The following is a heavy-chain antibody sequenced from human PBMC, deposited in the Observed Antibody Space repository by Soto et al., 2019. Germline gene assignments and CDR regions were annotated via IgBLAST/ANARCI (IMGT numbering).Heavy chain of an antibody. J-gene: IGHJ4*02. D-gene: IGHD3-22*01. CDR2: ISYDGSNK. Sequence: QVQLVESGGGVVQPGRSLRLSCAASGFTFSSYAMHWVRQAPGKGLEWVAVISYDGSNKYYADSVKGRFTISRDNSKNTLYLQMNSLRAEDTAVYYCARDTSFYDSSGYGFDYWDQGTLVTVSS. CDR1: GFTFSSYA. V-gene: IGHV3-30-3*01. CDR3: ARDTSFYDSSGYGFDY.